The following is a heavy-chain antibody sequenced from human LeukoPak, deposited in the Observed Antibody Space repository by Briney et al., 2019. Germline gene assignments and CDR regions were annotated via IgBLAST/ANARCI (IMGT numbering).Heavy chain of an antibody. J-gene: IGHJ4*02. CDR3: ARVFMGIDY. D-gene: IGHD7-27*01. Sequence: RXPPXXGLEWIGYIYYSGSTYYNPSLKSRVTISVDTSKNQFSLKLSSVTAADTAVYYCARVFMGIDYWGQGTLVTVSS. V-gene: IGHV4-30-4*01. CDR2: IYYSGST.